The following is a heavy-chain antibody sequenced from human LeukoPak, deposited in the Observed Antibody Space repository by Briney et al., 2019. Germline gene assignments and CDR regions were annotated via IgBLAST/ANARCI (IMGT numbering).Heavy chain of an antibody. Sequence: PSETLSLTCTVSGGSINSYYWNWIRQPPGKRLELIGYIYNSGSPTYNPSLKSRVTISVDTSKNQFSLQLRSVTAADTAVYYCARDISCSGGSCLAFDYWGQGTLVTVSS. CDR1: GGSINSYY. CDR3: ARDISCSGGSCLAFDY. V-gene: IGHV4-59*01. J-gene: IGHJ4*02. D-gene: IGHD2-15*01. CDR2: IYNSGSP.